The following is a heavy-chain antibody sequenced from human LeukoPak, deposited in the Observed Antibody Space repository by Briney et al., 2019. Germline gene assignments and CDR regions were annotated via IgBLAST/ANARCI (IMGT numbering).Heavy chain of an antibody. Sequence: GSLLLSSAASGFTFSYVWMSWVRQAPGKGLEWVGRIASAAHGGTTDYAAPVKGRFTISRDDSKDTLYLQMNSLKTEDTAVYFCSEGLDYWGQGTLVTVSS. CDR1: GFTFSYVW. V-gene: IGHV3-15*04. CDR3: SEGLDY. CDR2: IASAAHGGTT. J-gene: IGHJ4*02.